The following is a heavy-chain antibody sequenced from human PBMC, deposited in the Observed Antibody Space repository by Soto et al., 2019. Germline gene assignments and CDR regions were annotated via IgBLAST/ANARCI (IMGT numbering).Heavy chain of an antibody. CDR2: IYHSGST. Sequence: QLQLQDSGSGLVKPSQTLSLTCAVTGGSISSGGYSRSWIRQPPGKGLEWIGYIYHSGSTSSNPSFKSRVTISVDRSKDQFSLKLSSVTAADTAGYYFARGQVVAAEHWGEGTLGCVSS. J-gene: IGHJ4*02. CDR3: ARGQVVAAEH. CDR1: GGSISSGGYS. D-gene: IGHD2-15*01. V-gene: IGHV4-30-2*01.